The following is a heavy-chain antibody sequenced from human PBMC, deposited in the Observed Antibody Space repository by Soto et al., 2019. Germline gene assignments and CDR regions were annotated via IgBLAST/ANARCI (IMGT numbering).Heavy chain of an antibody. CDR1: GGSISSSSYY. CDR2: IYYSGST. CDR3: ARHAQEWLRGFPWFDP. V-gene: IGHV4-39*01. J-gene: IGHJ5*02. D-gene: IGHD5-12*01. Sequence: PSETLSLTCTVSGGSISSSSYYWGWIRQPPGKGLEWIGSIYYSGSTYYNPSLKSRVTISVDTSKNQFSLKLSSVTAADTAVYYCARHAQEWLRGFPWFDPWGQGTLVTVSS.